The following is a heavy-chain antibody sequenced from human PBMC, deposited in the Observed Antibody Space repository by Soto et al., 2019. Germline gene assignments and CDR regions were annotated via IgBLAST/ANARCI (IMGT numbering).Heavy chain of an antibody. CDR1: GGSISSYY. V-gene: IGHV4-59*01. CDR3: ARMPYDYIWGSYGNYYMDV. CDR2: IYYSGST. Sequence: SETLSLTCTVSGGSISSYYWSWIRQPPGKGLEWIGYIYYSGSTNYNPSLKSRVTISVDTSKNQFSLKLSSVTAADTAVYYCARMPYDYIWGSYGNYYMDVWGKGTTVTVSS. D-gene: IGHD3-16*01. J-gene: IGHJ6*03.